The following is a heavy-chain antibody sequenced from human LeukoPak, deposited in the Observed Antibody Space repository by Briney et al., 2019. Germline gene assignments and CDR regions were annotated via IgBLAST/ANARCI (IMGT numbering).Heavy chain of an antibody. D-gene: IGHD3-22*01. CDR1: GFTFSSYW. CDR3: ARTYYYDSSDYSALGY. Sequence: GGSLRLSCAASGFTFSSYWMNWVRQAPGKGLEWVANIKQGGSEKYYVDSVKGRFTISRDNAKNSLYLQMNSLRAEDTAVYYCARTYYYDSSDYSALGYWGQGTLVTVSS. CDR2: IKQGGSEK. J-gene: IGHJ4*02. V-gene: IGHV3-7*01.